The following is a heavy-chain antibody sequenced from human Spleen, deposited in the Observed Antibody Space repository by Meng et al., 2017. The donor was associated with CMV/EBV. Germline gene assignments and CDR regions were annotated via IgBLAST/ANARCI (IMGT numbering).Heavy chain of an antibody. CDR2: IIPILGTA. D-gene: IGHD3-22*01. J-gene: IGHJ4*02. V-gene: IGHV1-69*05. CDR1: GGTFSNYA. Sequence: SVKVSCKASGGTFSNYAISWVRQAPGQGLEWMGGIIPILGTANYAQKFQGRVTITTDESTSTAYMELSSLRSEDTAVYYCARGVASSGYYVLDYWGQGTLVTVSS. CDR3: ARGVASSGYYVLDY.